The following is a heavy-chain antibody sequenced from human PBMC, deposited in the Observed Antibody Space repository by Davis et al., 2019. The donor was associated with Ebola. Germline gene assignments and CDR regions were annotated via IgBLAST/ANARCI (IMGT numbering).Heavy chain of an antibody. CDR1: GYTFTSYG. CDR3: ARAQFPTTSDH. V-gene: IGHV1-18*04. CDR2: ISGYNGNT. Sequence: AASVKVSCKASGYTFTSYGISWVRQAPGQGLEWMGWISGYNGNTNYAQNVQGRVTMTTDTSTSTAYMEVGILRSDDTAVYYCARAQFPTTSDHWGQGTLVTVSS. D-gene: IGHD1-1*01. J-gene: IGHJ4*02.